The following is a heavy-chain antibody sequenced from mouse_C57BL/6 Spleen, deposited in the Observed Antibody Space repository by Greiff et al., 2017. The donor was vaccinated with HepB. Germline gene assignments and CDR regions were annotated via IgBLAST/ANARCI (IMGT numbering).Heavy chain of an antibody. J-gene: IGHJ4*01. CDR1: GFTFSSYA. V-gene: IGHV5-4*03. D-gene: IGHD1-1*01. CDR2: ISDGGSYT. CDR3: ARASITTVVSAMDY. Sequence: EVKLVESGGGLVKPGGSLKLSCAASGFTFSSYAMSWVRQTPEKRLEWVATISDGGSYTYYPDNVQGRFTISRDNAKNNLYLQMSHLKSEDTAMYYCARASITTVVSAMDYWGQGTSVTVSS.